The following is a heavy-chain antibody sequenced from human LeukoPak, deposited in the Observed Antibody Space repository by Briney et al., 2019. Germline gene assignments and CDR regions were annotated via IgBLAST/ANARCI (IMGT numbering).Heavy chain of an antibody. J-gene: IGHJ4*02. CDR2: ISGSGGST. Sequence: PGGSLRLSCAASGFTFSSYAMSWVRQAPGKGLEWVSAISGSGGSTYYADSVKGRFTISRDNSKNTLYLQMNSLRAEDTAVYYCAKETYYDFWSGYSIDYWGQGTLVTVSS. CDR1: GFTFSSYA. CDR3: AKETYYDFWSGYSIDY. V-gene: IGHV3-23*01. D-gene: IGHD3-3*01.